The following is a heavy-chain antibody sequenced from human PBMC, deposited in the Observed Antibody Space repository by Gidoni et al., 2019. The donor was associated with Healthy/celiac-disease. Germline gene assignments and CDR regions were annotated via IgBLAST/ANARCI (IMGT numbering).Heavy chain of an antibody. J-gene: IGHJ6*02. Sequence: QVQLQESGPGLVKPSQTLSLTCTVSGGSISSGSYYWSWIRQPAGKGLEWIGRIYTSGSTNYNPSLKSRVTISVDTSKNQFSLKLSSVTAADTAVYYCARERFAKFSKDTAMVAYYYYGMDVWGQGTTVTVSS. CDR2: IYTSGST. CDR1: GGSISSGSYY. V-gene: IGHV4-61*02. CDR3: ARERFAKFSKDTAMVAYYYYGMDV. D-gene: IGHD5-18*01.